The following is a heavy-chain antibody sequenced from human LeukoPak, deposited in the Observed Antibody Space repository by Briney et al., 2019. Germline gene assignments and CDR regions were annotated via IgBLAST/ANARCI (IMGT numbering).Heavy chain of an antibody. CDR1: GFTFSNYA. Sequence: ERSLRLSCAASGFTFSNYAMSWVRQAPGKGLEWVSAISGSGGSTYYADSVKGRFTISRDNSKNTLYLQMNSLRAKDTAVYYCAGETGDAAFDIWGQGTMVTVSS. J-gene: IGHJ3*02. CDR2: ISGSGGST. CDR3: AGETGDAAFDI. V-gene: IGHV3-23*01. D-gene: IGHD7-27*01.